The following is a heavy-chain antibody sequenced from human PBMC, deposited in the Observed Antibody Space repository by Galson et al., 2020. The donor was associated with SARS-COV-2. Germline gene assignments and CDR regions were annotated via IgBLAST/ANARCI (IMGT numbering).Heavy chain of an antibody. CDR1: GGSISTTSYF. CDR3: AGRGGTVTTLHVDR. Sequence: SETLSLTCTVPGGSISTTSYFWGWIRQPPGKGLEWIGTIYYSGTTYYNPSLRSRVTISVDTSTNQFSLNLNSVTAAATAVYYCAGRGGTVTTLHVDRGGRGTLVAVSS. V-gene: IGHV4-39*01. CDR2: IYYSGTT. J-gene: IGHJ2*01. D-gene: IGHD4-17*01.